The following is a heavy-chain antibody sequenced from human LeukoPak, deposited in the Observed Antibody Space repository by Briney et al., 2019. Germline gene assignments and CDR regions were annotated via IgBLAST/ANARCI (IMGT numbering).Heavy chain of an antibody. CDR1: GGSLSSSNW. CDR2: IYHSGST. D-gene: IGHD6-19*01. Sequence: SGTLSLTCAVSGGSLSSSNWWSWVRQPPGKGLEWIGEIYHSGSTNYNPSLKSRVTISVDKSKNQFSLKLSSVTAADTAVYYCARQLEIAVAGTVSYYFDYWGQGTLVTVSS. CDR3: ARQLEIAVAGTVSYYFDY. V-gene: IGHV4-4*02. J-gene: IGHJ4*02.